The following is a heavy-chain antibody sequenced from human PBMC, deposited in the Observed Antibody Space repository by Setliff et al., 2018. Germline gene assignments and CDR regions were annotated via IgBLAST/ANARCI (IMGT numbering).Heavy chain of an antibody. CDR2: IYTSWST. CDR1: GDSISSRRNY. V-gene: IGHV4-61*09. Sequence: PSETLSLTCTVSGDSISSRRNYWGWFRQPAGKELEWIGQIYTSWSTNYNPSLKSRVTMSVDTSKNQFSLNLSSVTATDTAVYYCARGRAGHSGHWGQGTLVTVSS. J-gene: IGHJ4*02. D-gene: IGHD6-19*01. CDR3: ARGRAGHSGH.